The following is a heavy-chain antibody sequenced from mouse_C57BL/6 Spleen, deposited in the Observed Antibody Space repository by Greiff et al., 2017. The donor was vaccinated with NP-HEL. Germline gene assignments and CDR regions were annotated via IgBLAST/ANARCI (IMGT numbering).Heavy chain of an antibody. V-gene: IGHV1-66*01. Sequence: VQLQQSGPELVKPGASVKISCKASGYSFTSYYIHWVKQRPGQGLEWIGWIYPGSGNTKYNEKFKGKATLTADTSSSTAYMQLSSLTSEDSAVYYCARGGYYDYDRFAYWGQGTLVTVSA. CDR2: IYPGSGNT. D-gene: IGHD2-4*01. CDR1: GYSFTSYY. CDR3: ARGGYYDYDRFAY. J-gene: IGHJ3*01.